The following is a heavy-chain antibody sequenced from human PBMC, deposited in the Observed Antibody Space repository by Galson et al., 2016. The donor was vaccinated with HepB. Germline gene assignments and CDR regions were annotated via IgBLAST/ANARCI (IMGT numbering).Heavy chain of an antibody. Sequence: SVKVSCKASGFTFNTYGINWVRQAPGQRLEWMGWINTDNGNSNYAQKFQGRVAMTTDTSTSTAYMELRSLRSEDTSVYYCAMGLGVVIRPKYFDYWGQGSLVTVSS. CDR1: GFTFNTYG. V-gene: IGHV1-18*01. D-gene: IGHD3-3*01. J-gene: IGHJ4*02. CDR3: AMGLGVVIRPKYFDY. CDR2: INTDNGNS.